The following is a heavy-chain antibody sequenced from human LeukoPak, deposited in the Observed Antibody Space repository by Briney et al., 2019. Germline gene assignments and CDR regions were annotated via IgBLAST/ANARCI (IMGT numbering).Heavy chain of an antibody. CDR2: ISWDGGST. CDR1: GFAFGHYT. D-gene: IGHD6-19*01. V-gene: IGHV3-43D*03. Sequence: GGSLRLSCAASGFAFGHYTMHWVRQAPGKGLEWVSLISWDGGSTYYADSVKGRFTISRDNSKNSLYLQMNSLRAEDTALYYCAKEAGALDYWGQGTLVTVSS. J-gene: IGHJ4*02. CDR3: AKEAGALDY.